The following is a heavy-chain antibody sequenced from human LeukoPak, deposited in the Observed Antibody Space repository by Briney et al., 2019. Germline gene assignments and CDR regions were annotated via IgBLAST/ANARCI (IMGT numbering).Heavy chain of an antibody. CDR3: ARQTGSYFSYFDY. D-gene: IGHD1-26*01. J-gene: IGHJ4*02. CDR1: GGSISSYY. CDR2: IYYRGST. Sequence: SETVSLTCTVSGGSISSYYWSWIRQPPGKGLEWIGYIYYRGSTEQSPPHNRRVTISVDTSKNESSLKLSSVTAADTAVYYCARQTGSYFSYFDYWGQTTVHTVSS. V-gene: IGHV4-59*08.